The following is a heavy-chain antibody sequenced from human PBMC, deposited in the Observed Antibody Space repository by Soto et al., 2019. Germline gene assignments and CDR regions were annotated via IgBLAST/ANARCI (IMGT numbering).Heavy chain of an antibody. CDR1: GYTFTSYG. CDR2: ISAYNGNT. V-gene: IGHV1-18*01. J-gene: IGHJ6*02. CDR3: ARDLGIEWFGEFPYYYYGMDV. Sequence: ASVKVSCKASGYTFTSYGISWVRQAPGQGLEWIGWISAYNGNTNYAQKLQGRVTMTTDTSTSTAYMELRSLRSDDTAVYYCARDLGIEWFGEFPYYYYGMDVWGQGTTVTVSS. D-gene: IGHD3-10*01.